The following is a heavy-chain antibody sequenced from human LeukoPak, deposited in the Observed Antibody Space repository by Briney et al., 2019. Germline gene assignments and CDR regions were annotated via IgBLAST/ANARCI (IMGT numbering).Heavy chain of an antibody. D-gene: IGHD6-13*01. V-gene: IGHV3-23*01. CDR2: ISETSSHT. CDR3: AKGFSSSWQFDP. Sequence: GGSLRLSCAASGFTFSSNAMTWVRQAPGQGLEWVSSISETSSHTFYADSVKGRFTISRDNTKNTLFLQMNSLRVEDTAMYYCAKGFSSSWQFDPWGQGTLVAVSS. CDR1: GFTFSSNA. J-gene: IGHJ5*02.